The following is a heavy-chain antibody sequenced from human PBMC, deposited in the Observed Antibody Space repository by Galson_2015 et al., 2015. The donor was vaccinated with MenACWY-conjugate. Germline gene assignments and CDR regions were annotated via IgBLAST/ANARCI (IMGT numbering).Heavy chain of an antibody. Sequence: SLRLSCAASGFTSSTYWMHWVRPGPGKGLVWVSRIRGAGTGTSYADYVEGRFSVSRDNDTKPLYLQMNSLRVEDTALYYCVRGAGWSRTHTTYFDDWGQGTLVTVSS. CDR2: IRGAGTGT. V-gene: IGHV3-74*01. CDR3: VRGAGWSRTHTTYFDD. CDR1: GFTSSTYW. D-gene: IGHD1-1*01. J-gene: IGHJ4*02.